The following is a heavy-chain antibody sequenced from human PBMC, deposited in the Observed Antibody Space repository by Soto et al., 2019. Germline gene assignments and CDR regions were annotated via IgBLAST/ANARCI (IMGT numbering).Heavy chain of an antibody. Sequence: EVQLVESGGGLVQPGGSLRLSCAASGFTFSSYSMNWVRQAPGKGLEWVSYISSSSSTIYYADSVKGRFTISRDNAKNLLYLQMNSLRDEDTAVYYCARDLVFLEWLLWDGGYYGMDVWGQGTTVTVSS. J-gene: IGHJ6*02. V-gene: IGHV3-48*02. CDR3: ARDLVFLEWLLWDGGYYGMDV. D-gene: IGHD3-3*01. CDR2: ISSSSSTI. CDR1: GFTFSSYS.